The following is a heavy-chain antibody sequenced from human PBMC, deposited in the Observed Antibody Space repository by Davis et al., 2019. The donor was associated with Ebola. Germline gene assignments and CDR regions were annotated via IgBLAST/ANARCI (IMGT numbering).Heavy chain of an antibody. CDR1: GFTFDDYA. D-gene: IGHD6-19*01. CDR2: ITWNSGDI. Sequence: SLKISCAASGFTFDDYAVHWVRQPPGKGLEWVSGITWNSGDIGYADSLKGRFTISRDNAKNSLYLQMNSLRAEDTALYYCAKEVSSGWSFDYWGQGTLVTVSS. CDR3: AKEVSSGWSFDY. J-gene: IGHJ4*02. V-gene: IGHV3-9*01.